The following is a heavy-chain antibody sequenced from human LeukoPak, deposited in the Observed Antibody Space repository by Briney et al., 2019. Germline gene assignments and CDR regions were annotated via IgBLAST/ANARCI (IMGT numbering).Heavy chain of an antibody. CDR3: ARQYCSSTSCYGGIWDY. V-gene: IGHV4-4*07. CDR1: CGFISSYY. Sequence: SETLSLTRTVSCGFISSYYGSWLRQPAGKGLEWIGCIYASWSTNYNPTLKSRVTTSVDTSKNQFSLKLSSVTAADTAVYYCARQYCSSTSCYGGIWDYWGQGTLVTVSS. CDR2: IYASWST. D-gene: IGHD2-2*01. J-gene: IGHJ4*02.